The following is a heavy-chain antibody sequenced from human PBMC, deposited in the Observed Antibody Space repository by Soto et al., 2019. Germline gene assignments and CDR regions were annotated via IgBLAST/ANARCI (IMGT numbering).Heavy chain of an antibody. Sequence: EVQLLESGGGLLQPGGSLRLSCAASGFTFSNYAMSWVRQAPGKGLEWVSGIDGSGDGTYYEDSVKGRFTISRDNSKNTLYLQMSSLRAEDTAVYYCVKEQLERHFGFDYWGQGTLVTVSS. CDR2: IDGSGDGT. J-gene: IGHJ4*02. D-gene: IGHD1-1*01. CDR3: VKEQLERHFGFDY. V-gene: IGHV3-23*01. CDR1: GFTFSNYA.